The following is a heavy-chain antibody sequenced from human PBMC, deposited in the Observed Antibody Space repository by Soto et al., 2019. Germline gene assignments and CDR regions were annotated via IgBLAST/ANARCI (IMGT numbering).Heavy chain of an antibody. V-gene: IGHV4-31*03. J-gene: IGHJ6*03. CDR2: IYYSGST. CDR1: GGSISSGGYY. Sequence: PSETLSLTCTVSGGSISSGGYYWSWIRQHPGKGLEWIGYIYYSGSTYYNPSLKSRVTISVDTSKNQFSLKLSSVTAADTAVYYCARENRGYYYYYMDVWGKGTTVTVSS. D-gene: IGHD3-16*01. CDR3: ARENRGYYYYYMDV.